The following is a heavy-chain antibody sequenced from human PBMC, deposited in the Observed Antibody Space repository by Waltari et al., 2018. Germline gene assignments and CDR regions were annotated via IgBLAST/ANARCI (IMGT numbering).Heavy chain of an antibody. J-gene: IGHJ4*02. D-gene: IGHD3-22*01. V-gene: IGHV1-2*02. CDR3: ARVGTSSNYYHDY. Sequence: QVQLVQSGAEVKKPGASVKVPCKASGYTFPGYYMHWVRQAPGQGLEWMGWINPNSGDTNYAQKFQGRVSMTRDTSISTAYMELSRLRSDDTAVYYCARVGTSSNYYHDYWGQGTLVTVSS. CDR1: GYTFPGYY. CDR2: INPNSGDT.